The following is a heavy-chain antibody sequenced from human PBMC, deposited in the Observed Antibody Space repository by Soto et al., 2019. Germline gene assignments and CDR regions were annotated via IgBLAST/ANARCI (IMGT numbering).Heavy chain of an antibody. J-gene: IGHJ3*02. D-gene: IGHD2-2*01. CDR3: ARVKTSEANIVVVPAAMLDAFDI. Sequence: GASVKVSCKASGYSFTRYAMGWARQAPGQELEWMGWINACNGNTKYSQKFQGRVTITRDTSASTAYMELSSLRSEDTAVYYCARVKTSEANIVVVPAAMLDAFDIWGQGTMVTVSS. CDR1: GYSFTRYA. CDR2: INACNGNT. V-gene: IGHV1-3*01.